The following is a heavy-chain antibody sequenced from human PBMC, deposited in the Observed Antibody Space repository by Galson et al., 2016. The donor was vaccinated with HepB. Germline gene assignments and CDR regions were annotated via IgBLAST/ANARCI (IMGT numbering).Heavy chain of an antibody. D-gene: IGHD3-3*01. V-gene: IGHV3-15*07. J-gene: IGHJ4*02. Sequence: SLRLSCAASGFAFSHAWVNWVRQAPGKGMEWVDRIKSKSEGGTTDYAAPVKGRFSISRDDSKNTLYLQMNSLKTEDTALYYCTTEVADFWSGYYQVPFDYWGQGTLVTVSS. CDR2: IKSKSEGGTT. CDR1: GFAFSHAW. CDR3: TTEVADFWSGYYQVPFDY.